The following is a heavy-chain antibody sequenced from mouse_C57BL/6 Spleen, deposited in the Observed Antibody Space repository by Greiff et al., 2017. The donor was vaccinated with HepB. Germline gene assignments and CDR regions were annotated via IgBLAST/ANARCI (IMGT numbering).Heavy chain of an antibody. D-gene: IGHD1-1*01. CDR2: IDPSDSYT. V-gene: IGHV1-59*01. CDR1: GYTFTSYW. CDR3: ARGVTTVYYFDY. J-gene: IGHJ2*01. Sequence: QVQLKQPGAELVRPGTSVKLSCKASGYTFTSYWMHWVKQRPGQGLEWIGVIDPSDSYTNYNQKFKGKATLTVDTSSSTAYMQLSSLTSEDSAVYYCARGVTTVYYFDYWGQGTTLTVSS.